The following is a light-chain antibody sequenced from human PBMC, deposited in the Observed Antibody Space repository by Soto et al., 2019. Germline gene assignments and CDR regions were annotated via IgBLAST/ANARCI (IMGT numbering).Light chain of an antibody. Sequence: DIQITHSPSSLSASVGDRVTITCRSSQSISSYLNWYQQKPGKAPKLLIYAASSLQSGVPSRFSGSGSGTDFTLTISSLQPEDFATYYCQQSYSTPQTFGQGTKV. CDR1: QSISSY. CDR3: QQSYSTPQT. CDR2: AAS. J-gene: IGKJ1*01. V-gene: IGKV1-39*01.